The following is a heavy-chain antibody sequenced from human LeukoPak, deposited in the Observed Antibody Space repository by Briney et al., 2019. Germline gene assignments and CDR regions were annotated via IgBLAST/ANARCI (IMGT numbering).Heavy chain of an antibody. V-gene: IGHV3-30*03. Sequence: PGRSLRLSCAASGFTFSSYGMHWVRQAPGKGLEWVAVISYDGSNKYYADSVKGRFTISRDNAKNSLYLQMSSLRAEDTAVYYCSRVLLGSWDWFDPWGQGTLVTVSS. CDR1: GFTFSSYG. CDR2: ISYDGSNK. J-gene: IGHJ5*02. D-gene: IGHD3-10*01. CDR3: SRVLLGSWDWFDP.